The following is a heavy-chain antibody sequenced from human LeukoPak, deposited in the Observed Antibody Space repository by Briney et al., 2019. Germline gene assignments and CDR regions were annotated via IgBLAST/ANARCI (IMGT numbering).Heavy chain of an antibody. V-gene: IGHV3-9*01. CDR3: ARVGYYGSGSSSYGMDV. J-gene: IGHJ6*02. CDR1: GFTFDDYA. CDR2: ISWNSGSI. D-gene: IGHD3-10*01. Sequence: PGRSLRLSCAASGFTFDDYAMHWVRQAPGKGLEWVSGISWNSGSIGYADSVKGRFTISRDNAKNSLYLEMNSLRAEDTALYYCARVGYYGSGSSSYGMDVWGQGTTVTVSS.